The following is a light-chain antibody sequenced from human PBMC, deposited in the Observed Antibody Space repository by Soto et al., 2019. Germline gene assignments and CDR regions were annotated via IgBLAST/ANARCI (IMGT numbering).Light chain of an antibody. V-gene: IGLV1-44*01. CDR3: AAWDDSLNDVV. Sequence: QSVLTQPPSASGTPGQRVTISCSGSSSNIGTKAVNWYQQFPGAAPKVLIYSNSQRPSGVPDRFSGSKSGTSASLAISGLQSEDEADYYCAAWDDSLNDVVFGGGTQLTV. CDR1: SSNIGTKA. J-gene: IGLJ2*01. CDR2: SNS.